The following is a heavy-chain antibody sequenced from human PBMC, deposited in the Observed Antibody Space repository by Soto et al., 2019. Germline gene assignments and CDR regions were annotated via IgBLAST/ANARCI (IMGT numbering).Heavy chain of an antibody. Sequence: GGSLRLSCAASGFTVSSNYMSWVRQAPGKGLEWVSVIYSGGSTYYADSVKGRFTISRDNSKNTLYLQMNSLRAEDTAVYYCARDRGGSFPYYYYYYMDVWGKGTTVTGSS. CDR2: IYSGGST. CDR1: GFTVSSNY. J-gene: IGHJ6*03. D-gene: IGHD6-25*01. V-gene: IGHV3-66*01. CDR3: ARDRGGSFPYYYYYYMDV.